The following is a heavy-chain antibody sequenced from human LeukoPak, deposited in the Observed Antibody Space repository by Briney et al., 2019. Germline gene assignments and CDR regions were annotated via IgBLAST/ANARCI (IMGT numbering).Heavy chain of an antibody. D-gene: IGHD2-2*01. Sequence: GGSLRLSCAASRFTFRNYAMHWVRQAPGKGLEWVSSISSISSYIYYADSVKGRFTISRDNAKNSLYLQMSSLRAEDTAVYYCARGPATFDYWGQGTLVTVSS. CDR1: RFTFRNYA. CDR2: ISSISSYI. V-gene: IGHV3-21*01. CDR3: ARGPATFDY. J-gene: IGHJ4*02.